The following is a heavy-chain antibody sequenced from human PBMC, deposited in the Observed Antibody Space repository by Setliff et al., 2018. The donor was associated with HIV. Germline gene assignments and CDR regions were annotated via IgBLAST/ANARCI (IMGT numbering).Heavy chain of an antibody. CDR1: GDSVSGGDSY. Sequence: PSETLSLTCIVSGDSVSGGDSYWTWIRQHPGKGLEWIGSTYYRGSTYYNPSLKSRVTISVDTSKKQFSLRLSSVTAADTAVYYCARDGRHDRNRWYVTHQYFKHWGQGTLVTVSS. CDR3: ARDGRHDRNRWYVTHQYFKH. D-gene: IGHD2-15*01. V-gene: IGHV4-31*03. CDR2: TYYRGST. J-gene: IGHJ1*01.